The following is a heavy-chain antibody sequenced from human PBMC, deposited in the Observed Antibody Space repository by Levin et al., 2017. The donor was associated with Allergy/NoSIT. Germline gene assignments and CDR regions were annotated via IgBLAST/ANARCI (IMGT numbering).Heavy chain of an antibody. D-gene: IGHD3-3*01. J-gene: IGHJ3*02. V-gene: IGHV5-51*03. CDR1: GYSFTSYW. Sequence: GASVKVSCKGSGYSFTSYWIGWVRQMPGKGLEWMGIIYPGDSDTRYSPSFQGQVTISADKSISTAYLQWSSLKASDTAMYYCARFYYDFWSGYYTQPWRDDYDSSGGLFDIWGQGTMVTVSS. CDR2: IYPGDSDT. CDR3: ARFYYDFWSGYYTQPWRDDYDSSGGLFDI.